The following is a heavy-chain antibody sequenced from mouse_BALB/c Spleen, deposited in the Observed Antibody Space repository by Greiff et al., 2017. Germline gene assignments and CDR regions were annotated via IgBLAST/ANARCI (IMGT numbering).Heavy chain of an antibody. CDR3: ARNDYGGFAY. CDR2: INPSTGYT. D-gene: IGHD2-4*01. V-gene: IGHV1-7*01. Sequence: QVQLQQSGAELAKPGASVKMSCKASGYTFTSYWMHWVKQRPGQGLEWIGYINPSTGYTEYNQKFKDKATLTADKSSSTAYMQLSSLTSEDSAVYYCARNDYGGFAYWGQGTLVTGSA. CDR1: GYTFTSYW. J-gene: IGHJ3*01.